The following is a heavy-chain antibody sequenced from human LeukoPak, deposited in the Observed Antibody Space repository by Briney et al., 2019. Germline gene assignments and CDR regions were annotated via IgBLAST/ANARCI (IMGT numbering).Heavy chain of an antibody. CDR3: ARDLRELPRADAFDI. V-gene: IGHV1-46*03. CDR1: GYTFTSYY. J-gene: IGHJ3*02. CDR2: INPSGGST. Sequence: ASVKVSCKASGYTFTSYYMHWLRQAPGQGLEWMGIINPSGGSTSYAQKFQGRVTMTRDTSTSTVYMELSSLRSEDTAVYYCARDLRELPRADAFDIWGQGTMVTVSS. D-gene: IGHD1-26*01.